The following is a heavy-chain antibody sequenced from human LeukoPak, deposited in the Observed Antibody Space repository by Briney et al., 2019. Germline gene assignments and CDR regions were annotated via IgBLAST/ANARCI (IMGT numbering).Heavy chain of an antibody. V-gene: IGHV4-59*08. Sequence: SETLSLTCTVSGASISSYYWSWIRQPPGKGLEWIGYIYNSGSTNYNPSLKSRVTISVDTSKNQFSLKLSSVTAADAAVYYCAMSTWYKSLYYYYMDVWGKGTTVTVSS. J-gene: IGHJ6*03. D-gene: IGHD1-1*01. CDR2: IYNSGST. CDR3: AMSTWYKSLYYYYMDV. CDR1: GASISSYY.